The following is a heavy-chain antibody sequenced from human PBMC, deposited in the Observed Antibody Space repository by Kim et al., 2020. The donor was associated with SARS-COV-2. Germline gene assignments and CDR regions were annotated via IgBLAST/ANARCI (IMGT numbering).Heavy chain of an antibody. CDR2: INSDGSST. J-gene: IGHJ6*02. Sequence: GGSLRLSCAASGFTFSSYWMHWVRQAPGKGLVWVSRINSDGSSTSYADSVKGRFTISRDNAKNTLYLQMNSLRAEDTAVYYCARDNGSRPNYYYYYGMDVWGQGTTVTVSS. CDR3: ARDNGSRPNYYYYYGMDV. D-gene: IGHD1-26*01. V-gene: IGHV3-74*01. CDR1: GFTFSSYW.